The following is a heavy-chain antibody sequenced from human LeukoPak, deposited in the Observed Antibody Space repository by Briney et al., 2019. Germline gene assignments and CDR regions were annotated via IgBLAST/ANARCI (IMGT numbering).Heavy chain of an antibody. J-gene: IGHJ6*02. D-gene: IGHD3-10*01. V-gene: IGHV4-59*01. CDR3: ARAGYGSGSYQYYYYGMDV. CDR1: GGSISSYY. CDR2: IYYSGST. Sequence: SETLSLTCTVSGGSISSYYWSWIRQPPGKGLEWIGYIYYSGSTNYNPSLKSRVTISLDTSKNQFSLKLSSVTAADTAVYYCARAGYGSGSYQYYYYGMDVWGQGTTVTVSS.